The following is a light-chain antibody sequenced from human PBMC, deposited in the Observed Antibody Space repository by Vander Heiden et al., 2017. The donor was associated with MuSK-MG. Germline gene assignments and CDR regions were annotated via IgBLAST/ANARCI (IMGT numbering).Light chain of an antibody. J-gene: IGKJ1*01. CDR3: QQSNSTLWT. CDR1: QSISSY. CDR2: AAS. V-gene: IGKV1-39*01. Sequence: DIQMTQSPSSLSASVGDRVTITCRASQSISSYLNWYQQKPGKAPELLIYAASSLQSGVPSRFSGSGSGTDFTLTISRLQPEDFATYYCQQSNSTLWTFGQGTKVEIK.